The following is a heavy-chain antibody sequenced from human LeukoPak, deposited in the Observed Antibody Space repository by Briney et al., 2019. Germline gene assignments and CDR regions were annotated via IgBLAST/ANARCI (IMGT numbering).Heavy chain of an antibody. J-gene: IGHJ4*02. CDR2: MNPTSGHT. CDR1: GYTFTSYD. Sequence: GASVKVSCKASGYTFTSYDINWVRQAPGQGLEWMGWMNPTSGHTGYAQKFQGRVTMTRDTSISTAYMELNSLTSEDTAVYYCARSPVGVRKKHDFWGQGTLVIVYS. CDR3: ARSPVGVRKKHDF. D-gene: IGHD3-10*01. V-gene: IGHV1-8*01.